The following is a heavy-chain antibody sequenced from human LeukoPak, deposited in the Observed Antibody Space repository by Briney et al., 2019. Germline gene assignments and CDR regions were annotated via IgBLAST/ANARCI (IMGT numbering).Heavy chain of an antibody. V-gene: IGHV3-23*01. CDR1: GFIFSNYG. CDR2: ISASGGST. J-gene: IGHJ4*02. CDR3: AKGGYGSVFDY. Sequence: GGSLRLSCAASGFIFSNYGMNWARQAPGKGLEWVSGISASGGSTYYADSVKGRLTISRDNSKNTLYLQMNSLRADDTAVYYCAKGGYGSVFDYWGQGTLVTVSS. D-gene: IGHD5-12*01.